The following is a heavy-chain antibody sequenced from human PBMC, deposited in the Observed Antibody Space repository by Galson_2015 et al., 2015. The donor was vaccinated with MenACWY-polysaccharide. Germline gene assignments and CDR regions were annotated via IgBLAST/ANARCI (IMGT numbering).Heavy chain of an antibody. D-gene: IGHD2-15*01. Sequence: LSLTCTVSGGSISSYYWSWIRQPPGKGLEWIGHLSYTGRTNYSPSLKSRVTISGDTSKNHFSLTLNSVTAADTAIYYCARVRGVRQHIAVTTFYFDYWGQGTLVTVSS. J-gene: IGHJ4*02. CDR1: GGSISSYY. CDR2: LSYTGRT. V-gene: IGHV4-59*01. CDR3: ARVRGVRQHIAVTTFYFDY.